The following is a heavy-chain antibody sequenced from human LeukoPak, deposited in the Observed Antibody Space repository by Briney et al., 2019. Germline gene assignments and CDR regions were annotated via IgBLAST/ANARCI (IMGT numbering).Heavy chain of an antibody. Sequence: GASVKVSCKVSGYTLPELSMHWVRQAPGKGLEWMGGFDPEDGETIYAQKFQGRVTMTEDTSTDTAYMELSSLRSEDAAVYYCATKPEMVRGVISGYWGQGTLVTVSS. J-gene: IGHJ4*02. D-gene: IGHD3-10*01. V-gene: IGHV1-24*01. CDR2: FDPEDGET. CDR3: ATKPEMVRGVISGY. CDR1: GYTLPELS.